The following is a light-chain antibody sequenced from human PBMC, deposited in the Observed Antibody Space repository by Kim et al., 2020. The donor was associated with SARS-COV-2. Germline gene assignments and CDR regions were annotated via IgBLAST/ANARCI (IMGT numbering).Light chain of an antibody. CDR3: QQYNNWPPYT. CDR2: GAS. J-gene: IGKJ2*01. Sequence: VSPGRRANLSCTAKQGVNSYLTWDQQEPGQAPRLLIYGASTRATGIPTRFSGRGSGTEFPLTISNLQSGGFAVYYCQQYNNWPPYTCGQGTELEIK. CDR1: QGVNSY. V-gene: IGKV3-15*01.